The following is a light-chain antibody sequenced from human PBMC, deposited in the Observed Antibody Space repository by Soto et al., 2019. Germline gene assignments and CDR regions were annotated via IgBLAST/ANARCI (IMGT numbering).Light chain of an antibody. CDR2: GAS. Sequence: EIVLTQSPATLSLSPGERGTLSCRSSQSVSSNLAWYQQKPGQAPRLLIDGASSRATGVPDRFSGTGSGTDFTLTISRLEPEDFAVFYCQQYGNSPITFGQGTRLEIK. V-gene: IGKV3-20*01. CDR1: QSVSSN. CDR3: QQYGNSPIT. J-gene: IGKJ5*01.